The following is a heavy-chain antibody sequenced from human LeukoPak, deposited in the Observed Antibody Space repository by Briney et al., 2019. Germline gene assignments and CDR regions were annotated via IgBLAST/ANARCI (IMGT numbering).Heavy chain of an antibody. J-gene: IGHJ4*02. CDR3: TKDVVPDSGWDLDY. D-gene: IGHD6-19*01. CDR1: GFTFSTYS. V-gene: IGHV3-23*01. Sequence: GGSLRLSCAASGFTFSTYSMTWVRQGPGKGLEWVSSINPNGGSTFYADSVKGRFTIPRDNSKNTLYLQMSSLRTEDTAIYYCTKDVVPDSGWDLDYWGQGTLVTVSS. CDR2: INPNGGST.